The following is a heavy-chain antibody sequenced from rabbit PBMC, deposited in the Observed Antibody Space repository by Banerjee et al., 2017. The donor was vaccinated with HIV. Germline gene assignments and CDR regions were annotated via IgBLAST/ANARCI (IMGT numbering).Heavy chain of an antibody. CDR3: ARVSGSGWVYYFNL. CDR1: GFDFSSYY. CDR2: IDPVFGST. Sequence: QLKESGGGLVQPGGSLKLSCKASGFDFSSYYMSWVRQAPGKGLEWIGYIDPVFGSTYYASWVNGRFTISSHNAQNTLYLQLNSLTAADTATYFCARVSGSGWVYYFNLWGPGTLVTVS. V-gene: IGHV1S7*01. J-gene: IGHJ4*01. D-gene: IGHD4-1*01.